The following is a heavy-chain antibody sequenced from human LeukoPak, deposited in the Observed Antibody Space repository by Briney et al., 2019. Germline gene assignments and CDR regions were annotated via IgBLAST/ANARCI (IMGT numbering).Heavy chain of an antibody. CDR2: ISSRRSYI. V-gene: IGHV3-21*01. CDR1: GFTFSSYS. Sequence: GGSLRLSCAVSGFTFSSYSMNWVRQAPGKGLEWVSSISSRRSYIYYADSVKGRFTISRDNAKNSLYLQMNSLRAEDTAVYYCARDRILVNIDMLTGYSDYWGQGTVATASS. CDR3: ARDRILVNIDMLTGYSDY. J-gene: IGHJ4*02. D-gene: IGHD3-9*01.